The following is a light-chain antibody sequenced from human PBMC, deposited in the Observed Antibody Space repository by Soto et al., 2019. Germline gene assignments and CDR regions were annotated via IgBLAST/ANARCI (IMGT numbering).Light chain of an antibody. J-gene: IGLJ2*01. Sequence: QSVLTQPPSVSAAPGQKVTISCSGSSSNIGNDYVSWYQQVPGTAPKLLIYDNNERPSGIPDRFSGSKSGTSATLGITGLRAGDEADYYCGTWDSSLSAGVFGGGTKLTVL. CDR2: DNN. V-gene: IGLV1-51*01. CDR1: SSNIGNDY. CDR3: GTWDSSLSAGV.